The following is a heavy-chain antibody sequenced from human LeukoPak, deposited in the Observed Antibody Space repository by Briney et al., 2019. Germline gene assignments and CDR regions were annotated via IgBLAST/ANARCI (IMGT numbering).Heavy chain of an antibody. CDR1: GGSFSGYY. D-gene: IGHD1-26*01. J-gene: IGHJ4*02. CDR3: ARDHRSHQSGSYYRGKRSGLDY. V-gene: IGHV4-34*01. CDR2: INHSGST. Sequence: SETLSLTCAVYGGSFSGYYWSWIRQPPGKGLEWIGEINHSGSTNYNPSLKSRVTISVDTSKNQFSLKLSSVTAADTAVYYCARDHRSHQSGSYYRGKRSGLDYWGQGTLVTVSS.